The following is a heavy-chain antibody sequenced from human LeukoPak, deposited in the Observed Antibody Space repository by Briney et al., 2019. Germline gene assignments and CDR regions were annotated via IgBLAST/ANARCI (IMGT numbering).Heavy chain of an antibody. V-gene: IGHV1-69*01. CDR2: IIPIFGTA. CDR3: ARTWLEQLVPDY. J-gene: IGHJ4*02. Sequence: SVKVSCKASGGTFSSYAISWVRQAPGQGLEWMGGIIPIFGTANYAQKFQGRVTITADESTSTAYMELSSLRSEDTAVYYCARTWLEQLVPDYWGQGTLVTVSS. D-gene: IGHD6-6*01. CDR1: GGTFSSYA.